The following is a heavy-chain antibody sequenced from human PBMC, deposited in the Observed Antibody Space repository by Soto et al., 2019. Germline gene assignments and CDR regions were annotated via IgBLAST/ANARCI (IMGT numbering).Heavy chain of an antibody. CDR1: GYTFTSYD. D-gene: IGHD1-7*01. CDR3: ARGRGVNWNYLGVAFNY. J-gene: IGHJ4*02. Sequence: QVQLVQSGAEVKKPGASVKVSCKASGYTFTSYDINWVRQATGQGLEWMGWMNPNSGNTGYAQKFQGRVTMTRNTSISTAYMELSSLRSEDTAVYYCARGRGVNWNYLGVAFNYWGQGTLVTVSS. V-gene: IGHV1-8*01. CDR2: MNPNSGNT.